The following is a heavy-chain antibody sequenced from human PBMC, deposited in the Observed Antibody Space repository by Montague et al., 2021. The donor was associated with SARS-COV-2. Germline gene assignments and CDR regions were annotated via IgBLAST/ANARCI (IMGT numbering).Heavy chain of an antibody. Sequence: SETLSLTCTVSGGSISSYYWSWIRQPPGRGLQWIGYISYSGSTNYNPSLKSRVTISVDTSKNHFTLRLSSVTAADAAVYYSANFRRTQLLLGTLYYGMDVWGQGTTVTVSS. CDR2: ISYSGST. J-gene: IGHJ6*02. D-gene: IGHD2-2*01. CDR1: GGSISSYY. CDR3: ANFRRTQLLLGTLYYGMDV. V-gene: IGHV4-59*01.